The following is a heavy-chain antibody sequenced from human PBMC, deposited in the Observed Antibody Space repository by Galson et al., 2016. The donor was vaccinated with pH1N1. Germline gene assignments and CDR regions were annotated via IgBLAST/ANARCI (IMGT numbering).Heavy chain of an antibody. D-gene: IGHD2/OR15-2a*01. V-gene: IGHV3-30*04. J-gene: IGHJ6*02. CDR1: GFPFSSYA. CDR2: VSYDGKNK. CDR3: ARVFEEYFLYGMDV. Sequence: SLRLSCAASGFPFSSYAMHWVRQAPGKGLAWVAVVSYDGKNKYLADSVKGRFTISSDNSKNTVYLQMNSLGPDDTAVYYCARVFEEYFLYGMDVWGQGTTVTVSS.